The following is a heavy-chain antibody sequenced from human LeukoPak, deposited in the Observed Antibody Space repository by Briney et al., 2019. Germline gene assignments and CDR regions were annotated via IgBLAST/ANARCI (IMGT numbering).Heavy chain of an antibody. J-gene: IGHJ6*02. V-gene: IGHV3-21*01. CDR1: GFTFSSYS. CDR2: ISSSSSYI. Sequence: GGSLRLSCAASGFTFSSYSMNWVRQAPGKGLEWVSSISSSSSYIYYADSVKGRFTISRDNAKTSLYLQMNSLRAEDTAVYYCARDLGELLPEWDVWGQGTTVTVSS. CDR3: ARDLGELLPEWDV. D-gene: IGHD1-26*01.